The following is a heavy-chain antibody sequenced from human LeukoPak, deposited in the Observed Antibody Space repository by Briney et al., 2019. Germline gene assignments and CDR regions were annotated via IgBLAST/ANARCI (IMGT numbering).Heavy chain of an antibody. CDR1: GFNFNTYS. D-gene: IGHD6-6*01. CDR2: ISSVSTYI. J-gene: IGHJ5*02. CDR3: ARGSEGSSLNWFDP. Sequence: GGSLRLSCAASGFNFNTYSMNWVRQAPGKGLEWVSGISSVSTYIYYAVSVKGRFTISRDSAKNSLYLQMNSLRAEDTALYYCARGSEGSSLNWFDPWGQGTLVTVSS. V-gene: IGHV3-21*01.